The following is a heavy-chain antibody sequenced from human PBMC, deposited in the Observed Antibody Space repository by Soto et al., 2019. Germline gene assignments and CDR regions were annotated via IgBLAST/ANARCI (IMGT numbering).Heavy chain of an antibody. CDR1: GFTFSSYA. V-gene: IGHV3-23*01. CDR2: ISGSGGST. Sequence: GGSLRLSCAASGFTFSSYAMSWVRQAPGKGLEWVSAISGSGGSTYYADSVKGRFTISRDNSKNTLYLQMNSLRAEDTAVYYCANRAPNWNYVHHAFDIWGQGTMVTVSS. CDR3: ANRAPNWNYVHHAFDI. D-gene: IGHD1-7*01. J-gene: IGHJ3*02.